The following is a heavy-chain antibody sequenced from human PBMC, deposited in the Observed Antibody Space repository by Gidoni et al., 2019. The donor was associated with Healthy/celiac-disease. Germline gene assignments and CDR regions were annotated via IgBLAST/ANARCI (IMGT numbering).Heavy chain of an antibody. D-gene: IGHD6-19*01. CDR2: IYPGESDT. Sequence: VQLVQSGAAVKKPGASLLISCTGSGYSFTSYWLGWLRQMTGKGLEWMGIIYPGESDTRYSPSFQGQVTISADKAIGTAYLQWSSLKASDTAMYYCARQEAVADYYYYGRDVWGQGTTVTVSS. CDR1: GYSFTSYW. J-gene: IGHJ6*02. V-gene: IGHV5-51*01. CDR3: ARQEAVADYYYYGRDV.